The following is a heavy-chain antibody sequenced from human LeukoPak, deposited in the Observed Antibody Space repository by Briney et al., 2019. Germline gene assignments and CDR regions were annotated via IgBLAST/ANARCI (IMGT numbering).Heavy chain of an antibody. CDR1: GYTFTSYG. Sequence: ASVKVSCKASGYTFTSYGISWVRQAPGQGLEWMGWISAYNGNTNYAQKLQGRVTMTTDTSTSTAYMELRSLRSDGTAVYYCARVSSRGFGELWSFYYYYYMDVWGKGTTVTISS. CDR2: ISAYNGNT. CDR3: ARVSSRGFGELWSFYYYYYMDV. V-gene: IGHV1-18*01. J-gene: IGHJ6*03. D-gene: IGHD3-10*01.